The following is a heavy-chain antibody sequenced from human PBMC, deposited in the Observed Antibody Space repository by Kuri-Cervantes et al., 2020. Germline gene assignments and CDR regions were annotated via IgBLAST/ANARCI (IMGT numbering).Heavy chain of an antibody. D-gene: IGHD1-26*01. V-gene: IGHV1-46*01. CDR3: ATDQGNSGSYYGDYYYYMDV. CDR1: GYTFTSYY. Sequence: ASVKVSCKASGYTFTSYYMHWVRQAPGQGLEWMGIINTSGGTTRYAQKFQGRVTMTRDTSTSSVYMELSSLRSEDTAVYYCATDQGNSGSYYGDYYYYMDVWGKGTTVTVSS. CDR2: INTSGGTT. J-gene: IGHJ6*03.